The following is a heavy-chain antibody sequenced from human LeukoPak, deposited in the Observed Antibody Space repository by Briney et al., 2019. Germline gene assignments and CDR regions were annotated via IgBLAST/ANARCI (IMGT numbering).Heavy chain of an antibody. D-gene: IGHD2-15*01. CDR2: IIPILGIA. V-gene: IGHV1-69*04. J-gene: IGHJ5*02. CDR1: GGTFSSYA. Sequence: ASVKVSCRASGGTFSSYAISWVRQAPGQGLEWMGRIIPILGIANYAQKFQGRVTITADKSTSTAYMELSSLRSEDTAVYYCAREDIVVVVAANWFDPWGQGTLVTVSS. CDR3: AREDIVVVVAANWFDP.